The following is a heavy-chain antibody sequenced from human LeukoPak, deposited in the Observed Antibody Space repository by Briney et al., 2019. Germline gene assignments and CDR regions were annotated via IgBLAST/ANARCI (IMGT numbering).Heavy chain of an antibody. Sequence: GGTLRLSCAASGFTFSNYAMSWVRQAPGKGLEWVSYISSSSSTIYYADSVKGRFTISRDNAKNSLYLQMNSLRAEDTAVYYCARATYYDFWSGSHYFDYWGQGTLVTVSS. J-gene: IGHJ4*02. V-gene: IGHV3-48*01. CDR2: ISSSSSTI. CDR1: GFTFSNYA. D-gene: IGHD3-3*01. CDR3: ARATYYDFWSGSHYFDY.